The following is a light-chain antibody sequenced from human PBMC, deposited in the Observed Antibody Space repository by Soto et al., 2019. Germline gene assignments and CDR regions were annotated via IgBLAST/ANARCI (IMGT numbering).Light chain of an antibody. Sequence: DIQMTQSPSTLSASVGDRVTITCRANQSLSTWLAWYQQKPGKAPKLLISDASTLESGVPSRFSSSASGTEFTLTIPRLLPDDFATYYCHQADSFPFTFGPGTTVDI. J-gene: IGKJ3*01. CDR2: DAS. CDR1: QSLSTW. CDR3: HQADSFPFT. V-gene: IGKV1-5*01.